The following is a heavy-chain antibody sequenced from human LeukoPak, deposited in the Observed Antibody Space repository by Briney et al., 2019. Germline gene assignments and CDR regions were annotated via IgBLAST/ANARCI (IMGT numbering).Heavy chain of an antibody. D-gene: IGHD3-16*02. Sequence: PSETLSLTWAVYGGSFTGYYWSWIRPLPKKGLEWIGEINHSGSTNYNPSLKSRVTISVDTSKNQFSLKLSSVTAADTAVYYCARTPPGNVWGSYRYFDYWGQGTLVTVSS. V-gene: IGHV4-34*01. CDR2: INHSGST. CDR3: ARTPPGNVWGSYRYFDY. CDR1: GGSFTGYY. J-gene: IGHJ4*02.